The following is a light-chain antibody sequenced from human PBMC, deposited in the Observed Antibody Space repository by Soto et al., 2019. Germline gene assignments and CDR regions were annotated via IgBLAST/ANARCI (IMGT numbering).Light chain of an antibody. CDR2: DVN. Sequence: QSSLTQPRSVSGSPGRSVTISCTGTSSDVGGFNSVSWYQQRPGKAPKLIIYDVNKRPPGVPDRFSGSKSGSTASLTISGLQAEDEADYYCCSYAGSYSYAFANGTKVTVL. J-gene: IGLJ1*01. CDR1: SSDVGGFNS. V-gene: IGLV2-11*01. CDR3: CSYAGSYSYA.